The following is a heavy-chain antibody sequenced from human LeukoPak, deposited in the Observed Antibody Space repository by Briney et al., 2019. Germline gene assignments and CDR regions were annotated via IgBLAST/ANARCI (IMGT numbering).Heavy chain of an antibody. Sequence: GGSLRLSCAASGFTFSSYAMHWVRQAPGKGLEWVAVISYDGSNKYYADSVKGRFTISRDNSKNTLYLQMNSLRAEDTAVYYCAKVRGWPRVLVYWGQGTLVTVSS. CDR1: GFTFSSYA. D-gene: IGHD2-8*02. V-gene: IGHV3-30-3*01. CDR2: ISYDGSNK. J-gene: IGHJ4*02. CDR3: AKVRGWPRVLVY.